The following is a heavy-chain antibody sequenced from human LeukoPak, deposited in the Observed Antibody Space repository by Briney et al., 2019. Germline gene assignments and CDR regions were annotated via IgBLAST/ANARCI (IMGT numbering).Heavy chain of an antibody. J-gene: IGHJ5*02. CDR1: GFTFSSYA. V-gene: IGHV3-23*01. CDR2: FTGSGGST. D-gene: IGHD6-13*01. Sequence: GGSLRLSCAASGFTFSSYAMTWVRQAPGKGLEWVSTFTGSGGSTYYADSVKGRFTISRDNSKNTLYLQMNSLRAEDTAVYYCAKMGGSSCTQNWSDPWGQGALVTVSS. CDR3: AKMGGSSCTQNWSDP.